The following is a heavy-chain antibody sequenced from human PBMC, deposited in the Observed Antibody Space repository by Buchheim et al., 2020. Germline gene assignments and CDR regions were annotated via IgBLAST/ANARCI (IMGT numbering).Heavy chain of an antibody. CDR3: AKSHSSDWYSFDY. Sequence: VQLLESGGGLVQPGGSLRLSCAASGFTFSSYAMSWVRQAPGKGLEWVAVISYDGSDKYYADSVKGRFTISRDNSKNTLYLQMNSLRADDTSVYYCAKSHSSDWYSFDYWGQGTL. CDR2: ISYDGSDK. V-gene: IGHV3-30*18. CDR1: GFTFSSYA. J-gene: IGHJ4*01. D-gene: IGHD6-19*01.